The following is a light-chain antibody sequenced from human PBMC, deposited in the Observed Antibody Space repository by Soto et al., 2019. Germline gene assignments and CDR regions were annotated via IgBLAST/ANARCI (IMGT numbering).Light chain of an antibody. CDR1: QSIDNY. V-gene: IGKV1-39*01. Sequence: DIQMTQSPSSLSASVGDRVTITCRASQSIDNYLNWYQQKPGKAPNLLIYAASTLLSGVPSRFSGRGSATNFTLTISSLKPEDFATYYCQQSYSSPETFGQGTKVEIK. CDR2: AAS. CDR3: QQSYSSPET. J-gene: IGKJ1*01.